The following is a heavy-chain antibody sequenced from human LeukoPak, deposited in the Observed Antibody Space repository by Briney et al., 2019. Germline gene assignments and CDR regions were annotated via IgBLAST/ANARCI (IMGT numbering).Heavy chain of an antibody. Sequence: SETLSLTCTVSSYSISSGFYWGWIRQPPGKGLEWIGSIYYSGSTYYNPSVKSRLTISVDTSKNEFSLRLTSVTAADTALYYCARAMVNRPVAYYFDYWGQGTLVTVSP. CDR2: IYYSGST. CDR3: ARAMVNRPVAYYFDY. J-gene: IGHJ4*02. CDR1: SYSISSGFY. D-gene: IGHD5-18*01. V-gene: IGHV4-38-2*02.